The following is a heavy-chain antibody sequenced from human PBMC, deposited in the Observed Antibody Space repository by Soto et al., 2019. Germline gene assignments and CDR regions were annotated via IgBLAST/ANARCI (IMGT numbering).Heavy chain of an antibody. CDR1: GFTFSSYG. V-gene: IGHV3-33*01. CDR2: IWYDGSNK. J-gene: IGHJ6*02. Sequence: QPVGSLRLSCAASGFTFSSYGMHWVRQAPGKGLEWVAVIWYDGSNKYYADSVKGRFTISRDNSKNTLYLQMNSLRAEDTAVYYCASTRLRFLEWLADYYYYGMDVWGQGTTVTVSS. CDR3: ASTRLRFLEWLADYYYYGMDV. D-gene: IGHD3-3*01.